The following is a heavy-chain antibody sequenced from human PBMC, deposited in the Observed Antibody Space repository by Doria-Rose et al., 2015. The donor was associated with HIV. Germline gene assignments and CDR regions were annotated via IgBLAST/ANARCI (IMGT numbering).Heavy chain of an antibody. CDR1: GVSLSSPGMG. J-gene: IGHJ4*02. CDR2: IFSDDER. Sequence: QITSRESGPVLVKPTETLTLTGTVSGVSLSSPGMGVSWIRQPPGKALEWLANIFSDDERSYNTSLKGRLTISRGTSKSQVVLTMTDMDPVDTATYYCARIKSSRWYHKYYFDFWGQGTLVIVS. D-gene: IGHD6-13*01. V-gene: IGHV2-26*01. CDR3: ARIKSSRWYHKYYFDF.